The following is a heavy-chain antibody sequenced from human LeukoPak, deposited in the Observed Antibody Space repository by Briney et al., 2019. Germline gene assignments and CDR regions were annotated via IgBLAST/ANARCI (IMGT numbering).Heavy chain of an antibody. CDR3: ARDEWYSSGWSRH. Sequence: PGGSLRLSCAASGFTFSSYEMNWVRQAPGKGLEWVSYISSSGSTIYYADSVKGRFTISRDNAKNSLYLQMNSLRAEDTAVYYCARDEWYSSGWSRHWGQGTLVTVSS. V-gene: IGHV3-48*03. CDR2: ISSSGSTI. D-gene: IGHD6-19*01. J-gene: IGHJ4*02. CDR1: GFTFSSYE.